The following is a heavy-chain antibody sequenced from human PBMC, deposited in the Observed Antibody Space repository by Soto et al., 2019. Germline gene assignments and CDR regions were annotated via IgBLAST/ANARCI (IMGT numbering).Heavy chain of an antibody. CDR3: ALAYNVFGRGYFNYYNGMNA. J-gene: IGHJ6*02. D-gene: IGHD3-3*01. V-gene: IGHV3-30-3*01. Sequence: GGSLRLSCAASGFTFSSYAMHWVRQAPGKGLEWVAVISYDGSNKYYADSVKGRFTISRDNSKNTLYLQMNSLRAEDTAVYYWALAYNVFGRGYFNYYNGMNAWGQGTRFTVS. CDR2: ISYDGSNK. CDR1: GFTFSSYA.